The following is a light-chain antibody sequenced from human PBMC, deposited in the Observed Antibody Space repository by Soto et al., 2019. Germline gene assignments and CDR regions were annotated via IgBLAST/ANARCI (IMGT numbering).Light chain of an antibody. CDR1: QGISSY. CDR3: QQLNNFPRT. V-gene: IGKV1-9*01. Sequence: DILMTQSPSFLSASVGDRVTITCRASQGISSYLAWYQQRPGKAPKLLMYGASTLQSGVPSRFSGSASGTTFTLTINNLQPEDFAIYYCQQLNNFPRTFGQGTKVE. J-gene: IGKJ1*01. CDR2: GAS.